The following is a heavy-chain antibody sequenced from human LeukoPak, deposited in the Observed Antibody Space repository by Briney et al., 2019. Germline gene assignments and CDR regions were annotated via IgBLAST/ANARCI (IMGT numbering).Heavy chain of an antibody. J-gene: IGHJ4*02. V-gene: IGHV4-4*07. CDR1: GGSISSYY. CDR2: IYTSGST. CDR3: ARSSGYYDSSGYAY. Sequence: SETLSLTCTVSGGSISSYYWSWIRQPAGKGLEWIGRIYTSGSTNYNPSLKSRVTISVDTSKNQFSLKLSSVTAADTAVYYCARSSGYYDSSGYAYWGQGTLVTVSS. D-gene: IGHD3-22*01.